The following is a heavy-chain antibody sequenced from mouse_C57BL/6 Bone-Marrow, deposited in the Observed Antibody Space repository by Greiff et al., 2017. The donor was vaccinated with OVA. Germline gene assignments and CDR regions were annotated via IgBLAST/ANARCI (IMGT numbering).Heavy chain of an antibody. CDR2: IDPSDSYT. CDR3: ARPYGSYAMDY. Sequence: VKLQQPGAELVKPGASVKLSCKASGYTFTSYWMQWVKQRPGQGLEWIGEIDPSDSYTNYNQKFKGKATLTVDTSSSTAYMQLSSLTYEDSAVYYCARPYGSYAMDYWGQGTSVTVSS. V-gene: IGHV1-50*01. J-gene: IGHJ4*01. CDR1: GYTFTSYW. D-gene: IGHD1-1*01.